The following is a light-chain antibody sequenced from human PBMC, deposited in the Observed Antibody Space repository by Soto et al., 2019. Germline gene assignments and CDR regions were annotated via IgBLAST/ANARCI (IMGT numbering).Light chain of an antibody. CDR2: EVS. J-gene: IGKJ1*01. Sequence: DVVVTQSPLSLPVTLGQSASISCKSSQSLIHSDGNTYLNWFQQRPGQSPRRLIYEVSNRDSGVRDRFSGSGSGTDFTLEISRVEAEDVGVYYCLQGTRWPWTFGQGTKVESK. CDR1: QSLIHSDGNTY. V-gene: IGKV2-30*02. CDR3: LQGTRWPWT.